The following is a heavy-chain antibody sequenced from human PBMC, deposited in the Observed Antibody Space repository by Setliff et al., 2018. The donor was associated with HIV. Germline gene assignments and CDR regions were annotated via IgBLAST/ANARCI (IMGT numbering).Heavy chain of an antibody. CDR3: ALASIVSTARWNH. V-gene: IGHV1-2*02. D-gene: IGHD1-26*01. J-gene: IGHJ4*02. CDR1: GSTFTDYY. CDR2: INPNSGDT. Sequence: GASVKVSCKASGSTFTDYYMHWVRQAPGQGLEWMGWINPNSGDTNYAQKFQGRVTMTRDTSISTAYMELTRLRSDDTAVYYCALASIVSTARWNHWGRGTLVTVSS.